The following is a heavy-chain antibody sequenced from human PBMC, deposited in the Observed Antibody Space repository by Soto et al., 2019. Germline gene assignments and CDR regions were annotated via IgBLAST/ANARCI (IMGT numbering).Heavy chain of an antibody. J-gene: IGHJ6*02. V-gene: IGHV3-23*01. CDR2: IGGIGQYA. D-gene: IGHD3-16*01. Sequence: GGSLRLSCAASGFTFSNYAMNWVRQAPGKGLEWVAIIGGIGQYAFYADSVKGRFTFSRDNSKNTIYLEMNNLRTEDTAIYFCAKRGTSQIYGIDAWGPGTEVTVYS. CDR3: AKRGTSQIYGIDA. CDR1: GFTFSNYA.